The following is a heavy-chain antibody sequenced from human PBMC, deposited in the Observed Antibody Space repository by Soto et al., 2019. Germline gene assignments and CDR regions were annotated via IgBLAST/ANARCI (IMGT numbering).Heavy chain of an antibody. D-gene: IGHD4-4*01. CDR2: IIPIFGTA. CDR1: GGTFSSYA. CDR3: ARPREVTTTYYYYYYGMDV. J-gene: IGHJ6*02. Sequence: SVKVSCKASGGTFSSYAISWVRQAPGQGLEWMGGIIPIFGTANYAQKFQGRVTITADESTSTAYMELSSLRSEDTAVYYCARPREVTTTYYYYYYGMDVWGQGTTVTVS. V-gene: IGHV1-69*13.